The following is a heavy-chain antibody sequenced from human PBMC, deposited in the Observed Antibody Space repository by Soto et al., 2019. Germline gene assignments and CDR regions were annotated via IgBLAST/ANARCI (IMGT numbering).Heavy chain of an antibody. CDR2: IIPIFGTA. Sequence: QVQLVQSGAEVKKRGSSVKVSCNASGGTFSSYAIRWVRQATGQGLEWMGGIIPIFGTANYAQAFQGRVTITDDESTSAASMELSSLRSEDTAVYYSAAVLWSGYYLYYFAYWGQGTLVTVSS. V-gene: IGHV1-69*01. D-gene: IGHD3-3*01. CDR3: AAVLWSGYYLYYFAY. CDR1: GGTFSSYA. J-gene: IGHJ4*02.